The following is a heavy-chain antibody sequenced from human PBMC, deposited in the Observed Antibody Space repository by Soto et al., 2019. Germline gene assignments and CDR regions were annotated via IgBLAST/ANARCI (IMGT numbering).Heavy chain of an antibody. Sequence: EVQLLESGGDLAEPGGSLRLSCAASGFAFTHVWMTWVRQAPGRGLEWVGRIKRIIDGETTNYAAPVKGRFTISRDDSKTTWYLQMKSLKTGVSAVYYCAADRYCSSNTCPGAFDIWGQGTTV. CDR2: IKRIIDGETT. J-gene: IGHJ3*02. CDR1: GFAFTHVW. CDR3: AADRYCSSNTCPGAFDI. V-gene: IGHV3-15*01. D-gene: IGHD2-2*01.